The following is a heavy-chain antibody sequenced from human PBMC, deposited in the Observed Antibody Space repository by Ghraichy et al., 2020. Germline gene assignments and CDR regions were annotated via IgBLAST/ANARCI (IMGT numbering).Heavy chain of an antibody. D-gene: IGHD6-19*01. J-gene: IGHJ4*02. CDR1: GFTFSSYW. V-gene: IGHV3-7*01. CDR2: IKKDGSEK. CDR3: ARSYSSGWYGPDY. Sequence: GGSLRLSCAASGFTFSSYWMSWVRQAPGKGLEWVANIKKDGSEKYYVDSVKGRFTISRDIAKNSLYLQMNSLRAEDTAVYYCARSYSSGWYGPDYWGQGTLVTVSS.